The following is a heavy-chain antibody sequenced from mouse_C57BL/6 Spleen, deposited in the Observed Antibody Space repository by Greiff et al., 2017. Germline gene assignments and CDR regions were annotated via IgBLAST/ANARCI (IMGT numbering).Heavy chain of an antibody. CDR2: IDPSDSET. CDR1: GYTFTSYW. D-gene: IGHD1-1*01. Sequence: QVQLQQPGAELVRPGSSVKLSCKASGYTFTSYWMHWVKQRPIQGLEWIGNIDPSDSETHYNQKFKDKATLTVDKSSSTAYMQLSSLTSEDSAVYDCARGLYDDSSYNYAMDYWGQGTSVTVSS. V-gene: IGHV1-52*01. J-gene: IGHJ4*01. CDR3: ARGLYDDSSYNYAMDY.